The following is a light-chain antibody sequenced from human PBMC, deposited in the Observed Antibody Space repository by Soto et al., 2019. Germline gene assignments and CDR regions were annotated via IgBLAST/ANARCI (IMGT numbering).Light chain of an antibody. CDR3: QQSDSIPLT. CDR2: AAS. V-gene: IGKV1-39*01. J-gene: IGKJ2*01. CDR1: QSVSSS. Sequence: DIQMTQSPSSLSASVGDRVTITCRASQSVSSSLNWYQQTPGKAPKLLIYAASSLQSGVPSRFSGSGSGTDFTLTISSLQPEDFATYFCQQSDSIPLTFGQGTKLEIK.